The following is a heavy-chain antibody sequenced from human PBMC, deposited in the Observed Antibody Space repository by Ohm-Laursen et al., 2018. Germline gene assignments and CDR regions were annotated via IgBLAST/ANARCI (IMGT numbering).Heavy chain of an antibody. CDR2: ISSSGSTI. D-gene: IGHD5-12*01. CDR1: GFTFRSYE. J-gene: IGHJ4*02. Sequence: SLRLSCSASGFTFRSYEMNWVRQAPGKGLEWVSYISSSGSTIYYADSVKGRFTISRDNAKNTLYLQMNSLRGDDTAVYYCARAQRLVASANDYWGQGTLVTVSS. V-gene: IGHV3-48*03. CDR3: ARAQRLVASANDY.